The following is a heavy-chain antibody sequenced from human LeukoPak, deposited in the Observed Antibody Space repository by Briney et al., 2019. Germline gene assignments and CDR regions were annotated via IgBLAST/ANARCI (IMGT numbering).Heavy chain of an antibody. J-gene: IGHJ4*02. V-gene: IGHV3-7*03. CDR2: IKQDGSER. Sequence: PGGSLRLSCAASGFTFSWYWMSWVRQAPGKGLEWVANIKQDGSERYYVDSVKGRFTISRDNAKNSLYLQMNSLRAEDTAVYYCARYCSSTNCYTTFDVWGQGILVTVSS. D-gene: IGHD2-2*02. CDR3: ARYCSSTNCYTTFDV. CDR1: GFTFSWYW.